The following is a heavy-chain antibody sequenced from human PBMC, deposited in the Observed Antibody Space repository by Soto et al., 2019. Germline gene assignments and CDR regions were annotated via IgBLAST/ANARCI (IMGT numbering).Heavy chain of an antibody. D-gene: IGHD3-16*01. CDR2: MNPNSGNT. CDR3: AIRLHLGELPSDY. J-gene: IGHJ4*02. V-gene: IGHV1-8*01. CDR1: GYTFTSYD. Sequence: QVQLVQSGAEVKKPGASVKVSCKASGYTFTSYDINWVRQATGHGLEWMGWMNPNSGNTGYAQKFQGRVPMTRNTSIRTAYMELSSLRSEDTAVYYGAIRLHLGELPSDYWGQGTLVTVSS.